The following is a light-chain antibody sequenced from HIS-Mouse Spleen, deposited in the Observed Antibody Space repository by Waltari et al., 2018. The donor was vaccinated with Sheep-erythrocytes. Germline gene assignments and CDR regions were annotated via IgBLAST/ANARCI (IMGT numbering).Light chain of an antibody. Sequence: DIQMTQSPSSLSASVGDRVTITCRASQSISSYLNWYQQKPGKAPKLLIYAASNFQSGVPSRFSCSGSGTDFTLHISSPQPEDFSTYYRQQSYRTPPLPFGGGTKVEIK. CDR3: QQSYRTPPLP. V-gene: IGKV1-39*01. CDR2: AAS. CDR1: QSISSY. J-gene: IGKJ4*01.